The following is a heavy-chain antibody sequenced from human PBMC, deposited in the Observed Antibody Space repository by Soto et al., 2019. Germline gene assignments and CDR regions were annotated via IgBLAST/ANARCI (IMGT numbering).Heavy chain of an antibody. D-gene: IGHD1-26*01. V-gene: IGHV4-34*01. CDR1: GGSLSDYL. Sequence: SETLSLTCVVSGGSLSDYLWSWIRQPPGMALEWIGEINHLGSINYNPSLKSRVTMSVDTSKNQFSLTLNSVTAADTATYYCARGGISHWAYFYYMDPWGQGTLVTVSS. CDR3: ARGGISHWAYFYYMDP. CDR2: INHLGSI. J-gene: IGHJ5*02.